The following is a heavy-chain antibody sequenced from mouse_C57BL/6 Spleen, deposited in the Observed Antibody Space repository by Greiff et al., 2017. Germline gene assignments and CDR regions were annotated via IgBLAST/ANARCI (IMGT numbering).Heavy chain of an antibody. D-gene: IGHD1-1*01. Sequence: QVQLQQSGPELVKPGASVKISCKASGYAFSSSWMNWVKQRPGKGLEWIGRIYPGDGDTNYNGKFKGKATLTADKSSSTAYMQLSSLTSEASAVYFCARYHYYGSSLDYWGQGTTLTVSS. CDR3: ARYHYYGSSLDY. CDR1: GYAFSSSW. J-gene: IGHJ2*01. CDR2: IYPGDGDT. V-gene: IGHV1-82*01.